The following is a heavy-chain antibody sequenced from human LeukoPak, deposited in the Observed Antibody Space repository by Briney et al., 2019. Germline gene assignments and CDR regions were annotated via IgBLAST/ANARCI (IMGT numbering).Heavy chain of an antibody. CDR1: GFTFSRFG. D-gene: IGHD3-3*01. J-gene: IGHJ6*03. CDR3: AKEGDPFGGYLDV. V-gene: IGHV3-30*02. Sequence: GGSLRLSCATSGFTFSRFGMQWVRQAPGKGLEWVAVIHNDGTFGQYVDSVKGRFTISKDNSQNILYLQMDNPRDDDTAVYYCAKEGDPFGGYLDVWGKGATVIVSS. CDR2: IHNDGTFG.